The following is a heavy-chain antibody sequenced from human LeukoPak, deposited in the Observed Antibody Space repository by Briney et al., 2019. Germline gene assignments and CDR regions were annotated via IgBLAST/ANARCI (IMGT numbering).Heavy chain of an antibody. Sequence: SETLSLTCTVSGGSISSYYWSWIRQPPGKGLEWIGYIYYSGSTNYNPSLKSRVTISVDTSKNQFSLKLSSVTAADTAVYYCARGPRNDPWGQGTLVTVSS. V-gene: IGHV4-59*08. CDR2: IYYSGST. CDR3: ARGPRNDP. D-gene: IGHD1-14*01. J-gene: IGHJ5*02. CDR1: GGSISSYY.